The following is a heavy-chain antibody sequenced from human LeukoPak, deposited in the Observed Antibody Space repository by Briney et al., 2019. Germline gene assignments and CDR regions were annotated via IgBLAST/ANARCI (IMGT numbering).Heavy chain of an antibody. Sequence: ASVKVSCKASGYTFTTYYMHWVRQAPGQGLEWVGVINPSGGTTTYAQKLQGRVTMTRDTSTSIVYMELSSLRIEDTAVYYCSRDLGGSYNDYWGQGTMVTVSS. D-gene: IGHD1-26*01. CDR2: INPSGGTT. CDR3: SRDLGGSYNDY. V-gene: IGHV1-46*04. CDR1: GYTFTTYY. J-gene: IGHJ4*02.